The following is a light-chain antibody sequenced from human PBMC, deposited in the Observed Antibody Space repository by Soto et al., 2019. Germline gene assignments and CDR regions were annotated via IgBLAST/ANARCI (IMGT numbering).Light chain of an antibody. V-gene: IGLV2-14*03. CDR2: EIN. CDR1: SSDVGGYNY. Sequence: QSVLSQPASVSGSPGQSITIPCTGTSSDVGGYNYVSWYQQHPGKAPKLMIYEINSRPSGVSNRFSGSKSGNTASLTISGLQAEDEADYYCSSYTSTTTVLFGGGTKLTVL. CDR3: SSYTSTTTVL. J-gene: IGLJ2*01.